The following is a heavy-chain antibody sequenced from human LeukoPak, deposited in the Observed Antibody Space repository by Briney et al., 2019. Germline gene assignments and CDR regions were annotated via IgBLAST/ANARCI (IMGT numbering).Heavy chain of an antibody. CDR2: INSDGSST. V-gene: IGHV3-74*01. CDR1: GFTFSSYW. D-gene: IGHD3-10*01. J-gene: IGHJ5*02. Sequence: GGSLRLSCAASGFTFSSYWMHWVRQAPGKGLVRVSRINSDGSSTSYADSVKGRFTISRDNAKNTLYLQMNSLRAEDTAVYYCAKRRGPNWFDPWGQGTLVTVSS. CDR3: AKRRGPNWFDP.